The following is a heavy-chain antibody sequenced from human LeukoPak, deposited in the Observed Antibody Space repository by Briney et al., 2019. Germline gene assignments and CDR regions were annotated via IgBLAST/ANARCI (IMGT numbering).Heavy chain of an antibody. CDR2: INPDGSEK. CDR3: ARDRSHQRRFHSSREENWFDP. D-gene: IGHD6-13*01. J-gene: IGHJ5*02. CDR1: GFTFSSDW. V-gene: IGHV3-7*01. Sequence: GGSLRLSCAVSGFTFSSDWMIWVRQAPGKGLEWVANINPDGSEKNYVDSVRGRFTISRDNAKNSLYLQMNSLRAEDTAVYYCARDRSHQRRFHSSREENWFDPWGQGTLVTVSS.